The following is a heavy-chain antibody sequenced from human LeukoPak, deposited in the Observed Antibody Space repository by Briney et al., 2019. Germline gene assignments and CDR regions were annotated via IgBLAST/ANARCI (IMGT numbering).Heavy chain of an antibody. CDR2: IIPIFGTA. V-gene: IGHV1-69*01. Sequence: SVKVSCKASGGTFSSYAISWVRQAPGQGLEWVGGIIPIFGTANYAQEFQGRVTITAGESTSTAYMELSSLRSEDTAVYYCASTYYDFWSGSFDYWGQGTLVTVSS. D-gene: IGHD3-3*01. CDR3: ASTYYDFWSGSFDY. CDR1: GGTFSSYA. J-gene: IGHJ4*02.